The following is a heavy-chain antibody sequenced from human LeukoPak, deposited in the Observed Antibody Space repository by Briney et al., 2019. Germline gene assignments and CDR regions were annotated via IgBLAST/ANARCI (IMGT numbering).Heavy chain of an antibody. D-gene: IGHD3-10*01. V-gene: IGHV3-49*03. CDR2: IRSKAYGGTT. CDR3: TRDQNTMVRGALDAFDI. Sequence: GGSLRLSCTASGFTFGDYAMSWFRQAPGKGLEWVGFIRSKAYGGTTEYAASVKGRFTISRDDSKGIAYLQMNSLKTEDTAVYYCTRDQNTMVRGALDAFDIWGQGTMVTVSS. J-gene: IGHJ3*02. CDR1: GFTFGDYA.